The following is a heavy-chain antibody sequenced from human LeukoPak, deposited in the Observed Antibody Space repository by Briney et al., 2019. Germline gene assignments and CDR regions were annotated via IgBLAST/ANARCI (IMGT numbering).Heavy chain of an antibody. D-gene: IGHD1-26*01. CDR1: GGSIRTSSYY. J-gene: IGHJ3*02. CDR3: ATVTDAYSGSPVAFDI. CDR2: IYYSGST. Sequence: SETLSLTCTVSGGSIRTSSYYWGWIRQPPGKGLEWIGSIYYSGSTYYKPSLKSRVTISVDTSENQFSLKVNSVTAADTAVYYCATVTDAYSGSPVAFDIWGQGTMVTVSS. V-gene: IGHV4-39*07.